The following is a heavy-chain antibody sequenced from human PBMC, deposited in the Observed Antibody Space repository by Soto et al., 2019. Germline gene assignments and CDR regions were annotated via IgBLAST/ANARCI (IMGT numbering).Heavy chain of an antibody. V-gene: IGHV1-69*13. J-gene: IGHJ3*02. CDR1: GGTFSSYA. Sequence: SVKVSCKASGGTFSSYAISWVRQAPGQGLEWMGGTIPIFGTANYAQKFQGRVTITADESTSTAYMELSSLRSEDTAAYYCAREGIAAPGAFDIWGQGTMVTVSS. CDR2: TIPIFGTA. CDR3: AREGIAAPGAFDI. D-gene: IGHD6-13*01.